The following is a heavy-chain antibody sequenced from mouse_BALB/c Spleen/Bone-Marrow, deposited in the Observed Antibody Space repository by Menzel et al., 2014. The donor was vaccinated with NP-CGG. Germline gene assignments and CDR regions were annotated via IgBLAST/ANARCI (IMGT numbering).Heavy chain of an antibody. CDR1: GFSLTSYG. V-gene: IGHV2-9*02. CDR2: IWAGGST. Sequence: VMLVESGPGLVAPSQSLSITCTVSGFSLTSYGVHWVRQPPGKGLEWLGVIWAGGSTNYNSALMSRLSISKDNSKAQVFLKMNGLQTDDTATYSCAREGRYGYAMDYWGQGTSVTVSS. CDR3: AREGRYGYAMDY. J-gene: IGHJ4*01. D-gene: IGHD2-12*01.